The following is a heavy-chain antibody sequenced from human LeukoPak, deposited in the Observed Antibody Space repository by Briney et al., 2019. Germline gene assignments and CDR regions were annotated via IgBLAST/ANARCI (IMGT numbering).Heavy chain of an antibody. CDR2: IIPIFGTA. V-gene: IGHV1-69*13. Sequence: ASVKVSCKASGGTFSSYAISWVRQAPGQGLEWMGGIIPIFGTANYAQKFQGRVTITADESTSTAYMELSSLRSEDTAVYYCARIKAGSYSPYYYYGMDVWGQGTTVTVSS. D-gene: IGHD1-26*01. CDR1: GGTFSSYA. J-gene: IGHJ6*02. CDR3: ARIKAGSYSPYYYYGMDV.